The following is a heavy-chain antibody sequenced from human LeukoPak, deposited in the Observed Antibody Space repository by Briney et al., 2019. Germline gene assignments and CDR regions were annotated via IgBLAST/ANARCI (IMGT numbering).Heavy chain of an antibody. J-gene: IGHJ4*02. CDR1: GGSISHYY. D-gene: IGHD4-17*01. CDR2: IYYSGST. Sequence: SETLSLTCTVSGGSISHYYWSWIRQPPGKGLEWIGYIYYSGSTYYNPSLKSRVTISVDTSKNQFSLKLSSVTAADTAVYYCARQGYGDYPLVDYWGQGTLVTVSS. CDR3: ARQGYGDYPLVDY. V-gene: IGHV4-59*08.